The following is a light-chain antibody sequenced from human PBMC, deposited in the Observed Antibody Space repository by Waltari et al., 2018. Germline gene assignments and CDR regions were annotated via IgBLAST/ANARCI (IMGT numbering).Light chain of an antibody. J-gene: IGKJ4*01. CDR2: GAS. Sequence: EIVLTQSPGTLSLSPGERATLSCRASQSVSSSYLAWYQQEPGQAPRLLIYGASSRATGIPDRFSGSGSATDFTLTISRLEPDDFTVYYCQQYGRSPPTFGGGTKVEIK. CDR1: QSVSSSY. V-gene: IGKV3-20*01. CDR3: QQYGRSPPT.